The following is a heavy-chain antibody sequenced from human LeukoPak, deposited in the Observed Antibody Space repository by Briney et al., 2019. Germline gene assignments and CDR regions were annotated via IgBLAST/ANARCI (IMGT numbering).Heavy chain of an antibody. CDR3: VRESRPGGAMGLYHNFDY. Sequence: PGGSLRLSCAASGFNISDFWMTWVRQAPGKGLEWVANIKEDGTEKHLVDSVKGRFTISRDNTKNLLYLQMNSLRGDDTATYYCVRESRPGGAMGLYHNFDYWGQRTLVAVSS. J-gene: IGHJ4*02. CDR2: IKEDGTEK. D-gene: IGHD3-16*01. V-gene: IGHV3-7*01. CDR1: GFNISDFW.